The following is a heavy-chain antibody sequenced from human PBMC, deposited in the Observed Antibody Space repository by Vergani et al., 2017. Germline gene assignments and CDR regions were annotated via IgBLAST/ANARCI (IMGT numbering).Heavy chain of an antibody. Sequence: EVQLVASGGGLVQRGGSLRLSCEASGFTFSNLWMTWVRQAPGKGLEWVANIKYDGSKKNYVDSVKGRFTISRDNAKNSLYLQMNNLRVEDTAVYFCARSPHGYTYGGYISQFDPWGQGTPVTVSS. CDR2: IKYDGSKK. J-gene: IGHJ5*02. D-gene: IGHD5-18*01. V-gene: IGHV3-7*01. CDR1: GFTFSNLW. CDR3: ARSPHGYTYGGYISQFDP.